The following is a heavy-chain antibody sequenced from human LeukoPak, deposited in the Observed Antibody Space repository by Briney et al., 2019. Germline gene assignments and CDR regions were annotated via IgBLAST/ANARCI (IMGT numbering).Heavy chain of an antibody. J-gene: IGHJ6*03. CDR1: GFTFSSYE. CDR2: ISGSGGST. V-gene: IGHV3-23*01. CDR3: AKRYCSSTSCYGVRYYYYYMDV. D-gene: IGHD2-2*01. Sequence: GGSLRLSCAASGFTFSSYEMSWVRQAPGKGLEWVSAISGSGGSTYYADSVKGRSTISRDNSKNTLYLQMNSLRAEDTAVYYCAKRYCSSTSCYGVRYYYYYMDVWGKGTTVTISS.